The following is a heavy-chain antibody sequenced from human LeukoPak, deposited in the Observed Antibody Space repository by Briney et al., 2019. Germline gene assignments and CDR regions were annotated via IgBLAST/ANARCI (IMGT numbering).Heavy chain of an antibody. J-gene: IGHJ6*01. D-gene: IGHD4-17*01. Sequence: GRSLRLSCAASDFTFSRYSMNWFRQAPGEGLEWVSSISSSSHDIYYADSVKGRFTISRDNAKNSLYLQMNSLRVEDTAVYYCARHGDGFYYGMDVWGQGTTVTVSS. CDR1: DFTFSRYS. CDR3: ARHGDGFYYGMDV. V-gene: IGHV3-21*01. CDR2: ISSSSHDI.